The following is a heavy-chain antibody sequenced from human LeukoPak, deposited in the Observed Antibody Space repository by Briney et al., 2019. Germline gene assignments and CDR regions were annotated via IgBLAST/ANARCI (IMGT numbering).Heavy chain of an antibody. CDR1: GYTFTGYY. CDR2: INPNSGGT. Sequence: ASVKVSCKSSGYTFTGYYMHWVRQAPGQGLEWMGWINPNSGGTNYAQKFQGRVTITADESTSTAYMELSSLRSEDTAVYYCARNFDCWGQGTLVTVSS. J-gene: IGHJ4*02. V-gene: IGHV1-2*02. CDR3: ARNFDC.